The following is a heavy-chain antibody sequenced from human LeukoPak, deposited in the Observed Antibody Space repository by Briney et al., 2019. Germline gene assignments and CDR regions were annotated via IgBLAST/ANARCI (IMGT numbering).Heavy chain of an antibody. J-gene: IGHJ4*02. CDR1: GGSISSSSYY. D-gene: IGHD4-17*01. Sequence: SETLSLTCTVSGGSISSSSYYWGWIRQPPGKGLEWIGSIYYSGSTYYNPSLKSRVTISVDTSKNQFSLNLSSVTAADTAVYYCARQRTDGDYHFDYWGQGTLVTVSS. V-gene: IGHV4-39*01. CDR3: ARQRTDGDYHFDY. CDR2: IYYSGST.